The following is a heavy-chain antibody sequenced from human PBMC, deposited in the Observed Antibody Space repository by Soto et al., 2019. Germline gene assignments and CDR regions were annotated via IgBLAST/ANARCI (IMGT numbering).Heavy chain of an antibody. CDR2: IDWDDDI. V-gene: IGHV2-70*13. CDR1: GFSLSTSRMS. Sequence: SGPTLVNPTQTLTLTCTFSGFSLSTSRMSVSWVRQPPGKALEWLALIDWDDDIYYATSLKTRLTISKDTSENQVVLTMTNVDPVDTATYYCARSTYYYDFSGYYLHYFDHWGQGTLVTVSS. J-gene: IGHJ4*02. CDR3: ARSTYYYDFSGYYLHYFDH. D-gene: IGHD3-22*01.